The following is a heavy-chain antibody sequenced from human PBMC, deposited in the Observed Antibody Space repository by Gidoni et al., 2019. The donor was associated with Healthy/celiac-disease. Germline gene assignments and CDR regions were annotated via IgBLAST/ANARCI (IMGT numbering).Heavy chain of an antibody. J-gene: IGHJ5*02. V-gene: IGHV3-23*01. D-gene: IGHD4-17*01. CDR2: ISGSGGST. CDR3: AKDRGYGDYFP. CDR1: GFTFSSYA. Sequence: EVQLLASGGGLVQHGGSLRLSCPASGFTFSSYAMSGVRQAPGKGLEWVSAISGSGGSTYYADSVKGRFTISRDNSKNTLYLQMNSLRAEDTAVYYCAKDRGYGDYFPWGQGTLVTVSS.